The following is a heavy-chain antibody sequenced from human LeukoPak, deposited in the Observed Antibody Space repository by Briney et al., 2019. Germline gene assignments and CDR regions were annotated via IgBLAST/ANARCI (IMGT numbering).Heavy chain of an antibody. CDR1: GYTFTSYD. J-gene: IGHJ4*02. CDR3: ARRKGGYDYFDS. CDR2: VSTYNGNT. Sequence: ASVKVSCKTSGYTFTSYDITWVRQAPGQGLEWMGWVSTYNGNTNYPHTPQGRVAMTTETSTNTVYMEQRSLRSDDTAVYYCARRKGGYDYFDSWGQGTLLTVSP. V-gene: IGHV1-18*01. D-gene: IGHD5-12*01.